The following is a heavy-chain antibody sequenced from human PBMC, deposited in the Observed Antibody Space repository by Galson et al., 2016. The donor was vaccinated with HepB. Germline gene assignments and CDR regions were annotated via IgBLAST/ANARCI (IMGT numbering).Heavy chain of an antibody. CDR3: VTSQGY. Sequence: SLRLSCAVSGLKFSTYWMTWVHQAPGKGLGWEATINPDGNEKAYVDSVKGRFTMSRDNAKDSLHLQMNSLRAEDTGVYYCVTSQGYWGQGTLVTVSS. CDR1: GLKFSTYW. J-gene: IGHJ4*02. V-gene: IGHV3-7*03. CDR2: INPDGNEK.